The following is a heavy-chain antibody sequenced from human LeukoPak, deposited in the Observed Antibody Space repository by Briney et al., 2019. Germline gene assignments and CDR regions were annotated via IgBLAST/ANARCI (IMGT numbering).Heavy chain of an antibody. CDR3: ARNSGLADC. CDR1: GYSFTNHD. Sequence: ASAKVSCKASGYSFTNHDISCVRQATGQGLEWMGWMNPNSGNTGYAEKFQGRVTMTRDNSITTAYMELSSLRSEDTAVYYCARNSGLADCWGQGTLVTVSS. D-gene: IGHD5-12*01. J-gene: IGHJ4*02. CDR2: MNPNSGNT. V-gene: IGHV1-8*01.